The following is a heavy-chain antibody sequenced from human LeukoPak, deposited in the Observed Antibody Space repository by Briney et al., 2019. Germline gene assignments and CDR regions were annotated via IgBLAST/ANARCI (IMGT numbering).Heavy chain of an antibody. D-gene: IGHD2-15*01. Sequence: GGSLRLSCAASGFTFSSYAMHWVRQAPGKGLEWVAVISYDGSSKYYADSVKGRFTISRDNSKNTLYLRMNSLRAEDTAVYYCARDIVVVVAANQPNYYYYYGMDVWGQGTTVTVSS. CDR3: ARDIVVVVAANQPNYYYYYGMDV. J-gene: IGHJ6*02. V-gene: IGHV3-30-3*01. CDR2: ISYDGSSK. CDR1: GFTFSSYA.